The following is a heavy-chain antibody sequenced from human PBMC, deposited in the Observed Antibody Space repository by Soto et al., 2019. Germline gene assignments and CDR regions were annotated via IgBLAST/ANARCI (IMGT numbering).Heavy chain of an antibody. Sequence: GGSLRLSCVASGFPFSNYAMTWVRQAPGKGLEKVSALSGSGVSTYYADSVMGRFTISRDNSKNTVYLQMNSLRAEDTAVYYCAKIESRFFYDSTGYYPFDYWGQGTLVTVSS. CDR1: GFPFSNYA. D-gene: IGHD3-22*01. CDR2: LSGSGVST. CDR3: AKIESRFFYDSTGYYPFDY. J-gene: IGHJ4*02. V-gene: IGHV3-23*01.